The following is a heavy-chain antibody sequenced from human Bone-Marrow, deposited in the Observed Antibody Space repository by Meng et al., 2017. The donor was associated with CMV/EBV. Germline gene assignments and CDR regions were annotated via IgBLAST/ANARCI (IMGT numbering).Heavy chain of an antibody. V-gene: IGHV4-39*07. J-gene: IGHJ4*02. CDR1: GGSISSNNNY. CDR2: ILYSGST. CDR3: ARGEGYCTTTRCHLAPLDY. D-gene: IGHD2-2*01. Sequence: SETLSLTCIVSGGSISSNNNYWAWIRQPPGKGLEWIGSILYSGSTYYNPSLNGRVTTSIDTSKNHFSLKMTSVTAADTAVYYCARGEGYCTTTRCHLAPLDYWGQGTLVTVSS.